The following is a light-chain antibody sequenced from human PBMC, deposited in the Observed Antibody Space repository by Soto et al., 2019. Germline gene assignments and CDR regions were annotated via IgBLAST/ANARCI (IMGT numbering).Light chain of an antibody. CDR2: GAS. CDR1: QSVSSGY. J-gene: IGKJ1*01. Sequence: EVVLTQSPGTLSLSPGERATLSCRASQSVSSGYLGWYQQKPGQAPRLLIYGASSRATGIPDRFSGSGSGTDSTLTISRLEPEDFAVYFCQQYTYSPWTFGQGTKVEIK. CDR3: QQYTYSPWT. V-gene: IGKV3-20*01.